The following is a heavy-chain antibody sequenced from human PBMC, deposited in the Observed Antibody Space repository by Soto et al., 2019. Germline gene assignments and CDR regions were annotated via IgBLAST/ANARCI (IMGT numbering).Heavy chain of an antibody. J-gene: IGHJ5*02. Sequence: PSETLSLTCTVSGGSISNYYWSWIRQPPGKGLEWIGYIDYSGSTNYNPSLKSRVTISGDTSKNQLSLNLSSVTAADTAVYYCATLGITVGRAVFPNWFDPWGQGTLVTVSS. D-gene: IGHD3-10*01. V-gene: IGHV4-59*08. CDR2: IDYSGST. CDR1: GGSISNYY. CDR3: ATLGITVGRAVFPNWFDP.